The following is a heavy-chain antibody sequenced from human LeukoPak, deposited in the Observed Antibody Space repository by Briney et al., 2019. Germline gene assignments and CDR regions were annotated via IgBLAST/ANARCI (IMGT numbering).Heavy chain of an antibody. D-gene: IGHD2-2*01. CDR3: AKVAFSCFDY. V-gene: IGHV3-23*01. CDR1: GFTSSSYA. J-gene: IGHJ4*02. CDR2: ISGSGGSA. Sequence: GGSLRLSCAASGFTSSSYAMSWVRQAPGKGLEWVSGISGSGGSAYYADSVKGRFTISRDNSKNTLYLQMNSLRAEDTAVYYCAKVAFSCFDYWGQGTLVTVSS.